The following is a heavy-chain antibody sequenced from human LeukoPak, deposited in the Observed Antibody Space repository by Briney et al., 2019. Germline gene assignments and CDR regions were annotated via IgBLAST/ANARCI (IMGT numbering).Heavy chain of an antibody. V-gene: IGHV4-59*12. Sequence: SETLSLTCTVSGGSISSYYWSWIRQPPGKGLEWIGYIYYSGSTNYNPSLKSRVTISVDTSKNQFSLKLSSVTAADTAVYYCARGLSSWYVGDVYFDYWGQGTLVTVSS. D-gene: IGHD6-13*01. CDR2: IYYSGST. CDR3: ARGLSSWYVGDVYFDY. CDR1: GGSISSYY. J-gene: IGHJ4*02.